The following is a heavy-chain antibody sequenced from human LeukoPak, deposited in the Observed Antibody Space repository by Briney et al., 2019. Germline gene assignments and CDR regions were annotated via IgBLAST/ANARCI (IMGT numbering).Heavy chain of an antibody. CDR3: ARDLGVARMYYYMDV. D-gene: IGHD5-12*01. Sequence: ESSETLSLTCAVSGGSISSGGYSWSWIRQPPGKGLEWIGYIYHSGSTYYNPSLKSRVTISVDRSKNQFSLKLSSVTAADTAVYYCARDLGVARMYYYMDVWGKGTTVTVSS. CDR2: IYHSGST. CDR1: GGSISSGGYS. V-gene: IGHV4-30-2*01. J-gene: IGHJ6*03.